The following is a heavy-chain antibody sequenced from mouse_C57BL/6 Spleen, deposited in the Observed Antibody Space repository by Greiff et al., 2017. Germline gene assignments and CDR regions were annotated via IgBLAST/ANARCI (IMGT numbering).Heavy chain of an antibody. Sequence: QVQLQQSGAELVRPGTSVKMSCKASGYTFTNYWIGWAKQRPGHGLEWIGDIYPGGGYTNYNEKFKGKATLTADKSSSTAYMQFSSLTSEDSAIYYCARGITTVVATELDWYFDVWGTGTTVTVSS. CDR2: IYPGGGYT. J-gene: IGHJ1*03. CDR3: ARGITTVVATELDWYFDV. CDR1: GYTFTNYW. D-gene: IGHD1-1*01. V-gene: IGHV1-63*01.